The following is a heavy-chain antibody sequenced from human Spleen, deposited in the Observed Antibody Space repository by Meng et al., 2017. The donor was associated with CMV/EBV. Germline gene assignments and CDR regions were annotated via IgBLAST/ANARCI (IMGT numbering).Heavy chain of an antibody. V-gene: IGHV4-34*01. J-gene: IGHJ6*02. Sequence: GSLRLSCAVYGGSFSGYYWSWIRQPPGKGLEWIGEINHSGSTNYNPSLKSRVTISVDTSKNQFSLKLSSVTAADTAVYYCARGYPNYYYGMDVWGQGTTVTVSS. CDR3: ARGYPNYYYGMDV. CDR1: GGSFSGYY. CDR2: INHSGST. D-gene: IGHD2-2*02.